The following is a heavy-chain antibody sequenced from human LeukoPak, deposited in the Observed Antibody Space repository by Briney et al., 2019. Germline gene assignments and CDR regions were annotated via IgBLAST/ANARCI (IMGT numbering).Heavy chain of an antibody. CDR2: IKQDGNEK. V-gene: IGHV3-7*01. CDR1: GFTFSSYW. D-gene: IGHD3-3*01. Sequence: PGGSLRLSCAASGFTFSSYWMSWVRQAPGKGLEWVANIKQDGNEKYYVDSVKGRFTISRDNAKHSLYLQMNSLRAEDTAVYYCARCDTYYDFWSGYAQNWFDPWGQETLVTVSS. J-gene: IGHJ5*02. CDR3: ARCDTYYDFWSGYAQNWFDP.